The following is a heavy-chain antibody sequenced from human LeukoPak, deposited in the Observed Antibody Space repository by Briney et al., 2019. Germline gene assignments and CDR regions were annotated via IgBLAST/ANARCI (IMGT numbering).Heavy chain of an antibody. CDR3: AKGGDIAGTLPNWFDP. V-gene: IGHV3-7*03. D-gene: IGHD6-13*01. CDR1: GFTFSTYW. CDR2: MRRDGNEI. J-gene: IGHJ5*02. Sequence: GGSLRLSCSASGFTFSTYWMSWVRQAPGKGLEWVAIMRRDGNEIYYLDSVRGRFTISRDNAKNSLYLQMNSLRAEDTALYYCAKGGDIAGTLPNWFDPWGQGTLVTVSS.